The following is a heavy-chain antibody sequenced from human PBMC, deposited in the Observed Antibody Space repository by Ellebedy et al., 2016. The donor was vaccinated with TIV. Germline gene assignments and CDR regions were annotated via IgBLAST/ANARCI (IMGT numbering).Heavy chain of an antibody. Sequence: GGSLRLSCTSSGFTFSSFAMHWVRQAPGKGLEWHSVISAGGSSTYTADSVKGRFTITRDNSKNTLFLQMNRLRAEDTAVYYCAKGSSSGFNYDRVGFQYWGQGTLVTVSS. J-gene: IGHJ4*02. CDR1: GFTFSSFA. CDR3: AKGSSSGFNYDRVGFQY. V-gene: IGHV3-23*01. D-gene: IGHD3-22*01. CDR2: ISAGGSST.